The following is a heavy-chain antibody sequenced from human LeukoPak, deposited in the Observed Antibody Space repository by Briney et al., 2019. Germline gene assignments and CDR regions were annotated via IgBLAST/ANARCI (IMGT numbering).Heavy chain of an antibody. Sequence: GASVKVSCKASRGTFSSYALCSGREAPGQGLEWMGGIIPIFGTANYAQKFQGRVTITADESTSTAYMELSSLRSEDTAVYYCASYYDSSGSPGLPYGTDVWGQGNTVTVSS. CDR1: RGTFSSYA. CDR2: IIPIFGTA. D-gene: IGHD3-22*01. CDR3: ASYYDSSGSPGLPYGTDV. J-gene: IGHJ6*02. V-gene: IGHV1-69*13.